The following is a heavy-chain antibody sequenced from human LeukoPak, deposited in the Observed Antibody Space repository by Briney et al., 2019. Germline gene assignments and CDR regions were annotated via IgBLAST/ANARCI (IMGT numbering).Heavy chain of an antibody. CDR3: ASLMVRGDVDY. D-gene: IGHD3-10*01. CDR1: GFTFSSYS. Sequence: GGSLRLSCAASGFTFSSYSMNWVRQAPGRGLEWVSSISSSSSYIHYADSVKGRFTISRDNAKNSLYLQMNSLRAEDTAVYYCASLMVRGDVDYWGQGTLVTVSS. CDR2: ISSSSSYI. J-gene: IGHJ4*02. V-gene: IGHV3-21*01.